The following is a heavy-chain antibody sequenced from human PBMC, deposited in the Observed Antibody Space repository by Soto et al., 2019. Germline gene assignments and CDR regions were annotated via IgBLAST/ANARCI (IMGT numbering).Heavy chain of an antibody. V-gene: IGHV4-61*01. Sequence: SETLSLTCTVSGGSVSSGSYYWSWIRQPPGKGLEWIGYIYYSGSTNYNPSLKSRVTISVDTSKNQFSLKLSSVTAADTAVYYCARDVDYWGQGTLVTVSS. J-gene: IGHJ4*02. CDR1: GGSVSSGSYY. CDR3: ARDVDY. CDR2: IYYSGST.